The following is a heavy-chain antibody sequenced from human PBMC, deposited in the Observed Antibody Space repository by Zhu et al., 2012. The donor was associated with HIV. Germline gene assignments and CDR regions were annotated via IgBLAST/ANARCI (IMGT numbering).Heavy chain of an antibody. D-gene: IGHD5-12*01. V-gene: IGHV4-39*01. Sequence: QVQLQESGPGLVKPSETLSLTCTVSGGSISSSSYYWGWIRQPPGKGLEWIGSIYYSGSTYYNPSLKSRVTISVDTSKNQFSLKLSSVTAADTAVYYCARSGYDSWGAFDIWGQGTMVTVSS. CDR3: ARSGYDSWGAFDI. J-gene: IGHJ3*02. CDR1: GGSISSSSYY. CDR2: IYYSGST.